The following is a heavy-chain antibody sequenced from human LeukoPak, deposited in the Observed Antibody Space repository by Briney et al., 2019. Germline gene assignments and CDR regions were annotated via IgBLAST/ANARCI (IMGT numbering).Heavy chain of an antibody. Sequence: ASVKVSCKASGYTFTGYYMHWVRQAPGQGLEWMGWINPNSGGTNYAQKFQGRVTMTRDTSISTAYMELRSLRSDDTAVYYCARVKLERRTLDDYWGQGTLVTVSS. V-gene: IGHV1-2*02. CDR1: GYTFTGYY. D-gene: IGHD1-1*01. J-gene: IGHJ4*02. CDR2: INPNSGGT. CDR3: ARVKLERRTLDDY.